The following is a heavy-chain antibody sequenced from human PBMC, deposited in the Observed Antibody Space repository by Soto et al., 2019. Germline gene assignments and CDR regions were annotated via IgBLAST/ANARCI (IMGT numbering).Heavy chain of an antibody. Sequence: GGSLRLSCAASGFTFSSYGMHWVRQAPGKGLEWVAVISYDGSNKYYADSVKGRFTISRDNSKNTLYLQMNSLRAEDTAVYYCAKDRVPTTVTTFPFDYWGQGTLVTVSS. CDR1: GFTFSSYG. CDR2: ISYDGSNK. CDR3: AKDRVPTTVTTFPFDY. V-gene: IGHV3-30*18. J-gene: IGHJ4*02. D-gene: IGHD4-4*01.